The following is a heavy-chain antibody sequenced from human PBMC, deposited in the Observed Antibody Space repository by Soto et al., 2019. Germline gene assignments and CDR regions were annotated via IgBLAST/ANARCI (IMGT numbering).Heavy chain of an antibody. CDR3: AKIESRFFYDSTGYYPFDY. CDR1: GFTFSTSV. J-gene: IGHJ4*02. CDR2: LSGSGVST. Sequence: PGGSLRLSCTASGFTFSTSVINWVRQAPGKGLEWVSALSGSGVSTYYADSVMGRFTISRDNSKNTVYLQMNSLRAEDTAVYYCAKIESRFFYDSTGYYPFDYWGQGTLVTVSS. V-gene: IGHV3-23*01. D-gene: IGHD3-22*01.